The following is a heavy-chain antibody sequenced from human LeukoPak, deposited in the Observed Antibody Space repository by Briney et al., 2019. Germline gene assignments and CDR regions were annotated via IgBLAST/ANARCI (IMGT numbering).Heavy chain of an antibody. D-gene: IGHD5-12*01. CDR1: GFTFSSYE. CDR3: ASTVDIVAVDY. CDR2: ISSSGTTK. Sequence: GGSLRLSCAASGFTFSSYEMNWVRQAPGKGLEWVSYISSSGTTKYYADSVKGRFTISRDNAKNSLYLQMNSLRAEDTAVYYCASTVDIVAVDYWGQGTLVTVSS. J-gene: IGHJ4*02. V-gene: IGHV3-48*03.